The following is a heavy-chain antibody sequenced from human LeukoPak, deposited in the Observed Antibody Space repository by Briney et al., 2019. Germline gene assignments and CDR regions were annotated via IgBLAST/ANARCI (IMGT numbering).Heavy chain of an antibody. J-gene: IGHJ4*02. CDR2: ISYDGSNK. CDR3: ARGWLQFSALDY. D-gene: IGHD5-24*01. V-gene: IGHV3-30*04. CDR1: GFTFSSYA. Sequence: PGGSLRLSCAASGFTFSSYAMHWVRQAPGKGLEWVAVISYDGSNKYYADSVKGRFTISRDNSKNTLYLQMNSLRAEDTAVYYCARGWLQFSALDYWGQGTLVTVSS.